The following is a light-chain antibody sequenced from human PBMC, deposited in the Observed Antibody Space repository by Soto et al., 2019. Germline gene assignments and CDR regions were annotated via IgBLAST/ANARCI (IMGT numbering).Light chain of an antibody. CDR3: AAWDDSLSGGVV. J-gene: IGLJ2*01. CDR2: RNN. Sequence: QSALTQPPSASGTPGQRVTISCSGSSSNIGSNYVYWYQQLPGTAPKLLIYRNNQRPSGVPDRFSGSKSGTSASLAISGLRSDDEADYYCAAWDDSLSGGVVFGGGTKLTVL. CDR1: SSNIGSNY. V-gene: IGLV1-47*01.